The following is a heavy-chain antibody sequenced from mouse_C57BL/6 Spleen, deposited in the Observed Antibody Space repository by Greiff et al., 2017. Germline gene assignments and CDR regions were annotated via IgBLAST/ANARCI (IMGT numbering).Heavy chain of an antibody. Sequence: EVQLQQSGPVLVKPGASVKMSCKASGYTFTDYYMNWVKQSHGKSLEWIGGINPYNGGTSYNQKFKGKATLTVDKSSSTAYMELNSLTSEDSAVYYCARPTTVGGEFAYWGQGTLVTVSA. CDR3: ARPTTVGGEFAY. CDR1: GYTFTDYY. J-gene: IGHJ3*01. D-gene: IGHD1-1*01. V-gene: IGHV1-19*01. CDR2: INPYNGGT.